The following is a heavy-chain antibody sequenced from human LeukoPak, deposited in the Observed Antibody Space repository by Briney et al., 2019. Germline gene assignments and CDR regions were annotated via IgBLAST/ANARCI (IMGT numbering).Heavy chain of an antibody. CDR3: AKSDYGYYYGMDV. Sequence: GGSLRLSCAASGFTFSSYAMSWVRQAPGKGLEWVSAISGSGGSTYYADSVKDRFTISRDNSKNTLYLQMNSLRAEDTAVYYCAKSDYGYYYGMDVWGQGTTVTVSS. J-gene: IGHJ6*02. D-gene: IGHD4-17*01. CDR2: ISGSGGST. CDR1: GFTFSSYA. V-gene: IGHV3-23*01.